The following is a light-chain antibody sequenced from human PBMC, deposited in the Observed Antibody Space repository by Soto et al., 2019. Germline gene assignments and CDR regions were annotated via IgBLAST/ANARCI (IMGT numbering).Light chain of an antibody. CDR2: GNS. Sequence: QSVLTQPPSMSGSPGQRVTISCTGSSSNIGANYDVHWYQQRPGTAPKLLIFGNSNRPSGVPDRFSGSKSGTSASLAITGLQAEDEGDYYCQSYDSNPRATYVFGIGIKVTLL. J-gene: IGLJ1*01. CDR3: QSYDSNPRATYV. V-gene: IGLV1-40*01. CDR1: SSNIGANYD.